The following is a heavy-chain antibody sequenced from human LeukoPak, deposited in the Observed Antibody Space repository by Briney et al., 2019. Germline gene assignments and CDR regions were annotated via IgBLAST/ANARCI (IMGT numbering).Heavy chain of an antibody. CDR3: ARAGSSWLTGEMIDY. J-gene: IGHJ4*02. D-gene: IGHD6-13*01. CDR1: GYTFTSYD. V-gene: IGHV1-8*01. Sequence: ASVKVSCRASGYTFTSYDINWVRQATGQGLEWMGWMNPNSGNTGYAQKFQGRVTMTRNTSISTAYMELSSLRSEDTAVYYCARAGSSWLTGEMIDYWGQGTLVTVSS. CDR2: MNPNSGNT.